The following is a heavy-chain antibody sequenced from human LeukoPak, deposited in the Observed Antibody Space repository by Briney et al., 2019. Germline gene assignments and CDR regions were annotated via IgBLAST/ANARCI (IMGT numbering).Heavy chain of an antibody. D-gene: IGHD1-20*01. CDR1: GFPFSDYY. CDR3: ARVSITGTYLFDY. Sequence: GGSLRLSCAASGFPFSDYYMTWIRQAPGKGLEWVSSISSSSSYIYYADSVKGRFTISRDNAKNSLYLQMNSLRAEDTAVYYCARVSITGTYLFDYWGQGTLVTVSS. CDR2: ISSSSSYI. J-gene: IGHJ4*02. V-gene: IGHV3-11*06.